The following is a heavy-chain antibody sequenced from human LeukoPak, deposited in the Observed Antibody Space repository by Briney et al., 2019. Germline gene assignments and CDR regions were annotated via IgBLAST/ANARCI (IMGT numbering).Heavy chain of an antibody. V-gene: IGHV3-74*01. CDR2: INPDGSGT. J-gene: IGHJ4*02. D-gene: IGHD3-10*01. CDR1: GFTFSTYW. Sequence: PGGSLRLSCAASGFTFSTYWMHWVRQGPGKGLVWVSRINPDGSGTSHADSVKGRFTISRDNAKNTLCLQMNSLRAEDTAVYYCARDSGSGSYSGYWGLGTLVTVSS. CDR3: ARDSGSGSYSGY.